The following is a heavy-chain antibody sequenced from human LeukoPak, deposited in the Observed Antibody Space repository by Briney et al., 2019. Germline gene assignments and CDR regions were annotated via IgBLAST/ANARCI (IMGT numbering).Heavy chain of an antibody. Sequence: SETLSLTCAVYGVSFSGYYWSWIRQPPGKGLEWIGEINHSGSTNYNPSLKSRVTISVDTSKNQFSLKLSSVTAADTAVYYCAREGDYSTDDYYYGMDVWGQGTTVTVSS. V-gene: IGHV4-34*01. CDR3: AREGDYSTDDYYYGMDV. CDR2: INHSGST. CDR1: GVSFSGYY. D-gene: IGHD4-11*01. J-gene: IGHJ6*02.